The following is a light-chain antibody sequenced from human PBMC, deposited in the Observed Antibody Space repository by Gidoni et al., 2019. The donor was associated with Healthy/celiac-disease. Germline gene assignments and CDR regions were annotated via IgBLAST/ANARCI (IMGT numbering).Light chain of an antibody. CDR1: QSVSSSY. CDR3: QHYGSSLWT. J-gene: IGKJ1*01. CDR2: GAS. Sequence: EIVLTQSPGTLSLSPRERATLSCRASQSVSSSYLAWYQPKPGQAPRLLIYGASSRATGIPDRFSGSGSGTDFTLTISRLEPEDFAVYYCQHYGSSLWTFGQGTKVEIK. V-gene: IGKV3-20*01.